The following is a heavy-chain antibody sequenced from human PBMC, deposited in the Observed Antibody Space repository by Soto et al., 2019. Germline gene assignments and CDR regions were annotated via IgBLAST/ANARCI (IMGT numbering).Heavy chain of an antibody. CDR2: ISWYGAFI. CDR1: GFDFDDHA. Sequence: EVQLVESGGDLVQPGRSLRLSCVGSGFDFDDHAMSWVRQAPGKGLVWVAGISWYGAFIGYARSVRGRFTISRDGAKNTLYLQLNSLSPEDTALYYCTRAIFRTMTTVDFWGQGTLGTVSS. D-gene: IGHD4-4*01. J-gene: IGHJ4*02. CDR3: TRAIFRTMTTVDF. V-gene: IGHV3-9*01.